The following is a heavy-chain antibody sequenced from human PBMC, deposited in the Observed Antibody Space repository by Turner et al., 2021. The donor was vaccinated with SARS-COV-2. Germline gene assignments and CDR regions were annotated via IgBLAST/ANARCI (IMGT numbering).Heavy chain of an antibody. CDR3: ARHFRSAVAAVPFDF. V-gene: IGHV4-39*01. J-gene: IGHJ4*02. D-gene: IGHD6-19*01. CDR1: GGSISTTHYY. CDR2: VYYSGST. Sequence: QLQLQESGPGVVKTSETLSLTCAVSGGSISTTHYYWGWIRQPPGEGLEWIGIVYYSGSTYYNPSLKSRVIISVDTSNNQLSLKLSSVTAADTAVYYCARHFRSAVAAVPFDFWGQGTLVTVSS.